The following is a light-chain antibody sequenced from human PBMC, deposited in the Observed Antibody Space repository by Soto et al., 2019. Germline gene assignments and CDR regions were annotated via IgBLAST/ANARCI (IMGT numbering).Light chain of an antibody. J-gene: IGLJ2*01. V-gene: IGLV2-11*01. CDR2: DVT. Sequence: QSALTQARSVSGSLGQSVTISCTGTSSDVGAYDYVSWYQVHPDKAPKLIIFDVTQRPSGVPDRFSGSKSGRTASLTISGLQADDEADYYCCSYAGSNIVIFGGGTKLTVL. CDR3: CSYAGSNIVI. CDR1: SSDVGAYDY.